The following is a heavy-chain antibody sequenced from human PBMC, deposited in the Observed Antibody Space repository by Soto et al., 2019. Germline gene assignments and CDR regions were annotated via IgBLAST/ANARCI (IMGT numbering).Heavy chain of an antibody. J-gene: IGHJ5*02. CDR3: ALIKDCSTTDCYLASFDP. V-gene: IGHV2-26*01. CDR2: IFSNDDK. D-gene: IGHD2-2*01. Sequence: QVTLKESGPVLVKPTETITLTCTVSGLSLSNGRLGVSWIRQPPGKALEWLAHIFSNDDKSYSTSLKSRLTISKDTSRSQVVLTMTNMDPVDSATYYCALIKDCSTTDCYLASFDPWGQGTLVTVSS. CDR1: GLSLSNGRLG.